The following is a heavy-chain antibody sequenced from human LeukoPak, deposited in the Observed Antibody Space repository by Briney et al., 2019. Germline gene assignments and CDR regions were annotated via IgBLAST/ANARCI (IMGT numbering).Heavy chain of an antibody. CDR1: GGSISSGSYY. V-gene: IGHV4-61*02. D-gene: IGHD3-22*01. CDR2: IYTSGST. J-gene: IGHJ4*02. Sequence: SETLSLTCTVSGGSISSGSYYWSWIRQPAGKGLEWIGRIYTSGSTNYNPSLKSRVTISVDTSKNQFSLKLSSVTAADTAVYYCASNYYDSSGYPYFDYWGQGTLVTVSS. CDR3: ASNYYDSSGYPYFDY.